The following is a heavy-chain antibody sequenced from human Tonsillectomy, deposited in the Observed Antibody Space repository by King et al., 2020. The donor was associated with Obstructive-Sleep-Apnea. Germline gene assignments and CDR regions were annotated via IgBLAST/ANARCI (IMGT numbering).Heavy chain of an antibody. J-gene: IGHJ3*01. CDR3: ARGDSSSLQPRNDAFDV. V-gene: IGHV3-30*04. CDR1: GFTFSSYA. Sequence: VQLVESGGGVVQPGRSLRLSCAASGFTFSSYAMHWVRQAPGKGLEWVAVISYDGSIKYYAGSVKGRFTISCDHSKNTLYLQMSSLRVEDTAVYYCARGDSSSLQPRNDAFDVWGQGTMVTVSS. CDR2: ISYDGSIK. D-gene: IGHD6-13*01.